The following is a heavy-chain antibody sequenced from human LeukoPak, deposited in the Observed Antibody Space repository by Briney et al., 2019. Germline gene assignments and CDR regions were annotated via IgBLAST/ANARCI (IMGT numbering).Heavy chain of an antibody. J-gene: IGHJ5*02. CDR3: ARDVAAAGPGGYWFDP. D-gene: IGHD6-13*01. CDR1: GGSISSYY. V-gene: IGHV4-59*01. CDR2: IYYSGST. Sequence: SGTLSLTCTVSGGSISSYYWSWIRQPPGKGLEWIGYIYYSGSTNYDPSLKSRVTISVDTSKNQFSLKLSSVTAADTAVYYCARDVAAAGPGGYWFDPWGQGTLVTVSS.